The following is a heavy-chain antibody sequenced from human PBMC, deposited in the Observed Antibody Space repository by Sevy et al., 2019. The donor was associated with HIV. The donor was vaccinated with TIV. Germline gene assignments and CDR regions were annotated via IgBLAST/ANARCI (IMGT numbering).Heavy chain of an antibody. V-gene: IGHV4-59*12. CDR3: ASSPMLGYCSGGSRTEWFDP. CDR2: IYYSGST. CDR1: GGSISSYY. D-gene: IGHD2-15*01. Sequence: SETLSLTCTVSGGSISSYYWSWIRQPPGKGLEWIGYIYYSGSTNYYPSLKSRVTISVDTSKNQFSLNLSSVTAADTAVYYCASSPMLGYCSGGSRTEWFDPWGQGTLVTVSS. J-gene: IGHJ5*02.